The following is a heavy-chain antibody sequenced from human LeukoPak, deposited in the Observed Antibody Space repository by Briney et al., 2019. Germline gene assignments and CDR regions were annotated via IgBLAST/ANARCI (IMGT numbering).Heavy chain of an antibody. V-gene: IGHV4-34*01. CDR1: GGSLSAYY. CDR3: ARVDYYGSGSYPKYNWFDP. Sequence: SETLSLTCAVYGGSLSAYYWTWIRQPPGKGLEWIGEINHGGSTNYNPSLKSRVTISIDTSKNQFSLKLSSVTAADTAVYYCARVDYYGSGSYPKYNWFDPWGQGTLVTVSS. D-gene: IGHD3-10*01. J-gene: IGHJ5*02. CDR2: INHGGST.